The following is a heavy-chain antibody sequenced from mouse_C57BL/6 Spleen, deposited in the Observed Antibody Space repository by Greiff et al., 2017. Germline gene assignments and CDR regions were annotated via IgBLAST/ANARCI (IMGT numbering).Heavy chain of an antibody. J-gene: IGHJ4*01. CDR3: ARDYYYGSSYGHAMDY. CDR2: IDPANGNT. D-gene: IGHD1-1*01. Sequence: VQLQQSVAELVRPGASVKLSCTASGFNIKNTYMHWVKQRPEQGLEWIGRIDPANGNTKYAPKFQGKATITADTSSNTAYLQLSSLTSEDTASYYCARDYYYGSSYGHAMDYWGQGTSVTVSS. CDR1: GFNIKNTY. V-gene: IGHV14-3*01.